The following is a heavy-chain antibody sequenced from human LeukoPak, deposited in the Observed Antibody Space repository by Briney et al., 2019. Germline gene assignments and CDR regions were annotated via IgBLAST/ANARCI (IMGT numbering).Heavy chain of an antibody. J-gene: IGHJ4*02. Sequence: GGSLRLSCAASGLTFDDYAMHWVRQAPGKGLEWVSLISWDGGSTYYADSVKGRFTISRDNSKNSLYLQMNSLRAEDTALYYCAKDRSSDFSFDYWGQGTLVTVSS. V-gene: IGHV3-43D*04. D-gene: IGHD6-6*01. CDR1: GLTFDDYA. CDR2: ISWDGGST. CDR3: AKDRSSDFSFDY.